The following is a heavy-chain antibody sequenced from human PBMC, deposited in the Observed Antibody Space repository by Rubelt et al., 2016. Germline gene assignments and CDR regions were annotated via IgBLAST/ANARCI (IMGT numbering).Heavy chain of an antibody. V-gene: IGHV3-23*04. CDR2: VSGRGDET. CDR1: GLTFNNYA. CDR3: VKDKQSGSYSATFDS. J-gene: IGHJ4*02. Sequence: EVQLVESGGGLVQPGGSLRLSCAASGLTFNNYAMTWVRQTPGRGLEWVSTVSGRGDETFYADSVKGRFTISRDNSRNSLYLQMNSLRPEDTAFYYCVKDKQSGSYSATFDSWGQGTLVTVSS. D-gene: IGHD1-26*01.